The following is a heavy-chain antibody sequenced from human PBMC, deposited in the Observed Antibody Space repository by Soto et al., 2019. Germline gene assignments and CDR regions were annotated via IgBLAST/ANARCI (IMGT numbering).Heavy chain of an antibody. Sequence: QITLKESGPTLVKPTQTLTLTCTFSGFSLSTSGVGVGWIRQPPGKALEWLALIYWDDDKRYSPSLKSRLTLTKDTSKTRVVLTMPNMDPVDTATYYCAHRLITMVRGVGFDLWGRGTLVTVSS. CDR2: IYWDDDK. J-gene: IGHJ2*01. CDR3: AHRLITMVRGVGFDL. D-gene: IGHD3-10*01. V-gene: IGHV2-5*02. CDR1: GFSLSTSGVG.